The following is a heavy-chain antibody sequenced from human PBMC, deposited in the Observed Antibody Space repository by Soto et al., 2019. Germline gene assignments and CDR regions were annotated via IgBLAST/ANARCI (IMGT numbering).Heavy chain of an antibody. J-gene: IGHJ4*02. Sequence: GGSLRLSCAASGFTFSSYSMNWVRQAPGKGLEWVSYISSSSSTIYYADSVKGRFTISRDNAKNSLYLQMNSLRDEDTAVYYCARALRPGVINYFDYWGQGTLVTVSS. CDR1: GFTFSSYS. D-gene: IGHD3-10*01. CDR2: ISSSSSTI. CDR3: ARALRPGVINYFDY. V-gene: IGHV3-48*02.